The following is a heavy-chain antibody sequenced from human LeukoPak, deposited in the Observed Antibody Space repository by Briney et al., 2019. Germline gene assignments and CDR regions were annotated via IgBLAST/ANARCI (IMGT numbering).Heavy chain of an antibody. V-gene: IGHV3-30*18. CDR1: GFTFSSYG. J-gene: IGHJ4*02. D-gene: IGHD1-26*01. CDR2: ISYDGSNK. Sequence: GGSLRLSCAASGFTFSSYGMHWVRQAPGKGLEWVAVISYDGSNKYYADSVKGRFTISRDNSKNTLYLQMNSLRAEDTAVYYCAKTVGATCWGQGTLVTVSS. CDR3: AKTVGATC.